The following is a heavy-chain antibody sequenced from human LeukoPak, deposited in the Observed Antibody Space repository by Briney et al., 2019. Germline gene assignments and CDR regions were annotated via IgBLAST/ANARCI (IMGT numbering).Heavy chain of an antibody. Sequence: GGSLRLSCAASGFTFSSYWMHWVRQAPGKGLVWVSHIKSDGSSTSSADSVKGRFTISRDNAKNTLYLQMNSLRAEDTAVYYCARDRGYTQDYWGQGTLVTVSS. J-gene: IGHJ4*02. D-gene: IGHD5-12*01. V-gene: IGHV3-74*01. CDR1: GFTFSSYW. CDR2: IKSDGSST. CDR3: ARDRGYTQDY.